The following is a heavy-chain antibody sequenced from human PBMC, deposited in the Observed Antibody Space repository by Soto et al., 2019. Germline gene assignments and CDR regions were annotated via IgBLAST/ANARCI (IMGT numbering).Heavy chain of an antibody. Sequence: QVQLQESGPGLVKPSQTLSLTCTVSGGSIRSGGYYWSWIRQPPGKGLEWIGYIYSSGRTHYNPSLKSRVTISIATSKNRFPMNLTSLSAADTAVCYCARDSLRYSCGYTTFDYWGQGTLVTFSS. D-gene: IGHD3-22*01. J-gene: IGHJ4*02. CDR1: GGSIRSGGYY. V-gene: IGHV4-31*03. CDR2: IYSSGRT. CDR3: ARDSLRYSCGYTTFDY.